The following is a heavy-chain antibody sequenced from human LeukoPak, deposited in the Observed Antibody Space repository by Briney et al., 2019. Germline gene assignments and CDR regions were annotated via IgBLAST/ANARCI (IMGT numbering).Heavy chain of an antibody. CDR3: ARASYGSESPGPFYYGVDV. CDR2: IWYDGSNK. J-gene: IGHJ6*02. V-gene: IGHV3-33*08. D-gene: IGHD3-10*01. Sequence: GGSLRLSCAASGFPFSTYSMNWVRQAPGKGLEWVAVIWYDGSNKYYADSVKGRFTISRDNSKNTLYLQMNSLRAEDTAVYYCARASYGSESPGPFYYGVDVWGQGTTVTVSS. CDR1: GFPFSTYS.